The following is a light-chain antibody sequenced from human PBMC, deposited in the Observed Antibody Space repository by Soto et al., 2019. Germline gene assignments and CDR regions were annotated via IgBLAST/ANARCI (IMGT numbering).Light chain of an antibody. CDR2: YTS. Sequence: EIVMTQSPATLSVSPGERATLSCRASQSVGTNLAWYQQKPGQAPRLVIYYTSTRATGIPAMFSASGSGTEFTLTISSLQSEDCAVYYCQQYSHWLTTFGQGTKLEIK. V-gene: IGKV3-15*01. CDR1: QSVGTN. J-gene: IGKJ2*01. CDR3: QQYSHWLTT.